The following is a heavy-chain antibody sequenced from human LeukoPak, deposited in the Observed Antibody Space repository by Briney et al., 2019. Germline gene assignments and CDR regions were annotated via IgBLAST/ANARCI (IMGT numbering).Heavy chain of an antibody. J-gene: IGHJ4*02. Sequence: GGSLRLSCAASGSTFSSYWMSWVRQAPGKGLEWVAKIKQDGSEKYYVDSVKGRFTISRDNAKNSLSLQMNSLRAEDTAVYYCARDSMTTVTHFDYWGQGTLVTVPS. CDR1: GSTFSSYW. CDR3: ARDSMTTVTHFDY. V-gene: IGHV3-7*01. CDR2: IKQDGSEK. D-gene: IGHD4-17*01.